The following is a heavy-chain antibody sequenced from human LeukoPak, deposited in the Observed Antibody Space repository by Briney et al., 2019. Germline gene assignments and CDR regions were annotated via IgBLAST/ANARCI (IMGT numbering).Heavy chain of an antibody. V-gene: IGHV4-31*03. CDR3: AGAGGFSSPFGY. D-gene: IGHD3-3*01. CDR1: GGSISSGGYY. J-gene: IGHJ6*02. CDR2: IYYSGST. Sequence: PSETLSLTCTVSGGSISSGGYYWSWIRQHPGKGLEWIGYIYYSGSTYYNPSLKSRVTISVDTSKNQFSLKLSSVTAADTAVYYCAGAGGFSSPFGYWGQGTTVTVSS.